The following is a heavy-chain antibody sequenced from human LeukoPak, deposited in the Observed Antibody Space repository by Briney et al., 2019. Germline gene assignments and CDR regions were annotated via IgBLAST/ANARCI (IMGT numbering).Heavy chain of an antibody. J-gene: IGHJ4*02. CDR1: GFTFSSYW. V-gene: IGHV3-7*01. CDR2: IKQDGSEK. CDR3: ARDLRYDFWSGPSFDY. Sequence: PGGSLRLSCAASGFTFSSYWMSWVRQAPGKGLEWVANIKQDGSEKSYVDSVKGRFTISRDNAKNSLYLQMNSLRAEDTAVYYCARDLRYDFWSGPSFDYWGQGTLVTVSS. D-gene: IGHD3-3*01.